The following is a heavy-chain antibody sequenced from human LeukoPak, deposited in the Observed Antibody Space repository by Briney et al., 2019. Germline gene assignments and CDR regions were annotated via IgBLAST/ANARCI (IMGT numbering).Heavy chain of an antibody. CDR1: GGSISSSSYF. J-gene: IGHJ4*02. V-gene: IGHV4-39*01. CDR3: ARVGSCGGGTCAWDY. D-gene: IGHD2-15*01. Sequence: SETLSLTCTVSGGSISSSSYFWGWIRQPPGKGLECIAIIYYSGNTHYNPSLRSRVTISVDTSKNQFSLKLSSMTAADTALYYCARVGSCGGGTCAWDYWGLGTLVTVSS. CDR2: IYYSGNT.